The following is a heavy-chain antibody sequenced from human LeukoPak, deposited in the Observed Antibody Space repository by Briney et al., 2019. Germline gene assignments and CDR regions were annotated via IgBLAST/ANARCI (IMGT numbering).Heavy chain of an antibody. CDR1: GGSFSGYY. J-gene: IGHJ4*02. V-gene: IGHV4-34*01. D-gene: IGHD3-22*01. CDR2: INHSGST. Sequence: TSETLSLTCAVYGGSFSGYYWSWIRQPPGKGLEWIGEINHSGSTNYNPSLKSRVTISVGTSKNQFSLKLSSVTAADTAVYYCARGQNYYDSSGYFFYFDYWGQGTLVTVSS. CDR3: ARGQNYYDSSGYFFYFDY.